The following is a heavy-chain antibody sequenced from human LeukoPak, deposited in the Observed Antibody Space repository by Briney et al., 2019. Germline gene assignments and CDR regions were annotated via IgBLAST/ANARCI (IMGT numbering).Heavy chain of an antibody. CDR3: ARARYSNAFDI. D-gene: IGHD3-10*01. CDR1: GGSVSSGSYY. V-gene: IGHV4-61*01. Sequence: SETLSLTCTVSGGSVSSGSYYWSWIRQPSGKGLEWIGYIYYSGSTNYNPSLKSRVTISVDTSKNQFSLKLSSVTAADTAVYYCARARYSNAFDIWGQGTMVTVSS. J-gene: IGHJ3*02. CDR2: IYYSGST.